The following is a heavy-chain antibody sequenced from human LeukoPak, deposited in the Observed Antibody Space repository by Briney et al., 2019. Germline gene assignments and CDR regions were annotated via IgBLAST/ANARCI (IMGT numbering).Heavy chain of an antibody. CDR3: AKAHQWLVNIFDS. V-gene: IGHV3-9*01. D-gene: IGHD6-19*01. J-gene: IGHJ4*02. CDR2: ISWNRDKI. CDR1: GFKFDDYA. Sequence: GRSLRLSCAASGFKFDDYAMHWFRQVPGKGLEWVSGISWNRDKIGYVDSVKGRFIISRDDATNSLYLQMNSLRDEDTAIYYCAKAHQWLVNIFDSWGQGTLVAVSS.